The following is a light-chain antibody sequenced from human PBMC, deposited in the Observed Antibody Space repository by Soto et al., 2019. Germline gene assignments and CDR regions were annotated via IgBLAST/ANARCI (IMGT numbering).Light chain of an antibody. Sequence: ELGLTQSQGPLSLSPGESATLSWRASQSVESYLSWYQQKPGQAPRLLIYDVSNRATGIPARFSGRGSGTDVTITISSLQNEEFEVYYCQQRSNWTLTFGGGTQVDIK. J-gene: IGKJ4*01. CDR1: QSVESY. CDR3: QQRSNWTLT. CDR2: DVS. V-gene: IGKV3-11*01.